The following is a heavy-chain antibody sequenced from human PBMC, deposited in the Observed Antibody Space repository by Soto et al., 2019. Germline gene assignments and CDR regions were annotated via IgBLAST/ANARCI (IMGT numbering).Heavy chain of an antibody. Sequence: EVQVVESGGGLVQPGGSLRLSCAASGFTVSNNYMSWVRQAPGKGLEWISVIFSDGSTYYADSVKGRFTISRDNSENTLYLQINTLKAEDTAVYYCARDPFQAFGYWGQGTLVTVSS. V-gene: IGHV3-66*01. J-gene: IGHJ4*02. CDR1: GFTVSNNY. CDR3: ARDPFQAFGY. CDR2: IFSDGST.